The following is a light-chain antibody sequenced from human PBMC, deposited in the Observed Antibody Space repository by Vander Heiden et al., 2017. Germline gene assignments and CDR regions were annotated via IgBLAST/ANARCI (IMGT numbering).Light chain of an antibody. Sequence: TITCRASQSISDWLAWYQQERGKAPKLLIYKASTLESGVPSRFSGSGSGTEFTLTISSLQPDDFATYYCQQYESSLLTFGGGTEVEMK. CDR2: KAS. CDR3: QQYESSLLT. J-gene: IGKJ4*01. V-gene: IGKV1-5*03. CDR1: QSISDW.